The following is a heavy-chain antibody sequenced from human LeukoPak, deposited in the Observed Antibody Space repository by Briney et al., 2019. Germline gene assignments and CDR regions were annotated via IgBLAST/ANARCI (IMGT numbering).Heavy chain of an antibody. CDR1: GFTFRTSP. Sequence: PGGSLRLSCAASGFTFRTSPMHWVRQAPGKGLEWVAVISYDGSNKYYADSVKGRFTISRDYSKNTLYLQINSLRAEDTAVYYCARGFSHRDYLDYWGQGTLVTVSS. V-gene: IGHV3-30-3*01. CDR2: ISYDGSNK. J-gene: IGHJ4*02. CDR3: ARGFSHRDYLDY. D-gene: IGHD3-10*01.